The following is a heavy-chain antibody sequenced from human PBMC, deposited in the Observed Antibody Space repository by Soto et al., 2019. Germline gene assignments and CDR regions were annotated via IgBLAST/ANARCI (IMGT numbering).Heavy chain of an antibody. CDR3: ARDLLRSEYNWSLDY. CDR1: GFTFSSYG. CDR2: IWYDGSNK. D-gene: IGHD1-20*01. Sequence: QVQLVESGGGVVQPGRSLRLSCAASGFTFSSYGMHWVRQAPGKGLEWVAVIWYDGSNKDYADSVKGRVTISRDNSKNTLYLQMNSLRDEDTAVYYCARDLLRSEYNWSLDYWGQGTLVTVSS. J-gene: IGHJ4*02. V-gene: IGHV3-33*01.